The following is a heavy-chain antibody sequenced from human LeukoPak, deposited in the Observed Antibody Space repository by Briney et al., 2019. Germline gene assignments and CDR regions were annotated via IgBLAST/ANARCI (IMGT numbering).Heavy chain of an antibody. CDR2: INPNSGGT. CDR1: GYTFTGYY. CDR3: AREQRYYYDSSGYSDY. Sequence: GASVKVSCKASGYTFTGYYMHWVRQAPGQGLEWMGWINPNSGGTNYAQKFQGRVTMTRDTSISTAYMELSRLRSDDTAVYYCAREQRYYYDSSGYSDYWGQGTLVTVSS. J-gene: IGHJ4*02. V-gene: IGHV1-2*02. D-gene: IGHD3-22*01.